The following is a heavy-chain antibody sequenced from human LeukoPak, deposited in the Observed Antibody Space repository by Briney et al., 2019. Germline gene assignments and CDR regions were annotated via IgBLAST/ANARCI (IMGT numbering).Heavy chain of an antibody. CDR1: GGTFSSYA. CDR3: AREGVEAAAVHFDY. V-gene: IGHV1-69*13. Sequence: ASVKVSCKASGGTFSSYAISWVRQAPGQGLEWMGGIIPIFGTANYAQKFQGRVTITADESTSTAYMEPSSLRSEDTAVYYCAREGVEAAAVHFDYWGQGTLVTVSS. CDR2: IIPIFGTA. J-gene: IGHJ4*02. D-gene: IGHD6-13*01.